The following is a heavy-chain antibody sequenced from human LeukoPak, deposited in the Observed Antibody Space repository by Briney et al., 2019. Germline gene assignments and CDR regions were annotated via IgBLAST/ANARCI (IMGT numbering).Heavy chain of an antibody. J-gene: IGHJ4*02. CDR3: ARDSHYDSSGYPDY. CDR1: GFTFSSYS. Sequence: GGSLRLSCAASGFTFSSYSMHWVRQAPGKGLEWVAVIWYDGSNKYYADSVKGRFTISRDNSKNTLYLQMNSLRAEDTAVYYCARDSHYDSSGYPDYWGQGTLVTVSS. D-gene: IGHD3-22*01. CDR2: IWYDGSNK. V-gene: IGHV3-33*01.